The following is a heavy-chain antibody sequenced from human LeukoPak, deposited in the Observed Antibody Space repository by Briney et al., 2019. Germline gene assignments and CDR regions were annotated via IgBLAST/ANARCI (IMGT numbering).Heavy chain of an antibody. D-gene: IGHD3-22*01. CDR1: GYTFTGYY. Sequence: DSVKVSCKASGYTFTGYYMHWVRQAPGQGLEWMGRINPNSGGTNYAQKFQGRVTMTRDTSISTAYMELSRQRSDDTAVYYCAREEDYYDSSGYSGDWGQGTLVTVSS. CDR3: AREEDYYDSSGYSGD. CDR2: INPNSGGT. J-gene: IGHJ4*02. V-gene: IGHV1-2*06.